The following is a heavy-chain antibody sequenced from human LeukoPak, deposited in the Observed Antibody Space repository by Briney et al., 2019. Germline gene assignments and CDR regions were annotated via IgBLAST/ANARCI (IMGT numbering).Heavy chain of an antibody. D-gene: IGHD3-10*01. Sequence: GGSLRLSCAASGFTVSSNYMSWVRQAPGKGLEWVSVIYSGGSTYYADSVKGRFTISRDNSKNTLYLQMNSLRAEDTAVYYCARDCGSGSYFFYGMDVWGQGTTVTVSS. CDR2: IYSGGST. CDR1: GFTVSSNY. J-gene: IGHJ6*02. CDR3: ARDCGSGSYFFYGMDV. V-gene: IGHV3-66*01.